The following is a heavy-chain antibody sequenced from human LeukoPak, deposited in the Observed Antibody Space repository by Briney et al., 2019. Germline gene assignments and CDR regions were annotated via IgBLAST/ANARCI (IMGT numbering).Heavy chain of an antibody. D-gene: IGHD3-10*01. CDR3: ARVALGSGSYDH. J-gene: IGHJ5*02. CDR1: GFTFSSYD. V-gene: IGHV3-13*04. CDR2: IGTAGDT. Sequence: WGSLRLSCAASGFTFSSYDMHWVRQATGKGLEWVSAIGTAGDTYYPGSVKGRFTISRENAKHSLYLQMNSLRAGDTAVYYCARVALGSGSYDHWGQETGHTVSS.